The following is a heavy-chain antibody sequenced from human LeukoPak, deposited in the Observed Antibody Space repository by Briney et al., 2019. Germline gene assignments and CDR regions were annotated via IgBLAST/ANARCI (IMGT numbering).Heavy chain of an antibody. Sequence: SETLTLTCTVSGDSISSGDYYWSWIRQPAGKGLEWIGRISSSGSTNYNPSLKSRVTISVDTSKNQFSLKLSSVTAADAAVYFCARGPYSYDSSGAFDIWGQGTMVTVSS. J-gene: IGHJ3*02. CDR1: GDSISSGDYY. D-gene: IGHD3-22*01. CDR2: ISSSGST. V-gene: IGHV4-61*02. CDR3: ARGPYSYDSSGAFDI.